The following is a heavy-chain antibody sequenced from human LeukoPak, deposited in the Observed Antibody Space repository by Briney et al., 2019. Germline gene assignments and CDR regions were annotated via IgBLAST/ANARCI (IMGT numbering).Heavy chain of an antibody. D-gene: IGHD2-15*01. Sequence: GSVKVSCKASGYTFTSYYMHWVRQAPGQGLEWMGWISAYNGNTNYAQKVQGRVTMTTDTSTSTVYMELRSLRSDDTAVYYCARDIGYCSGGSCRYWFDPWGQGTLVTVSS. CDR3: ARDIGYCSGGSCRYWFDP. J-gene: IGHJ5*02. V-gene: IGHV1-18*04. CDR2: ISAYNGNT. CDR1: GYTFTSYY.